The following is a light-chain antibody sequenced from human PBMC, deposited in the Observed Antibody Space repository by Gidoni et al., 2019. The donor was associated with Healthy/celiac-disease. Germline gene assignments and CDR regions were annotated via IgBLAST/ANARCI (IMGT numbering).Light chain of an antibody. CDR1: QSVLYSSNNKNY. CDR2: WAS. J-gene: IGKJ4*01. Sequence: DIVMTQSPDSLAVSLGERATINCKSSQSVLYSSNNKNYLAWYQQQPGQPPKLLIYWASTRESVVPDRFSGSGSGTDFTLTISSLQAEDVAVYYCQQYYSTPFSLTFAGGAKVEIK. V-gene: IGKV4-1*01. CDR3: QQYYSTPFSLT.